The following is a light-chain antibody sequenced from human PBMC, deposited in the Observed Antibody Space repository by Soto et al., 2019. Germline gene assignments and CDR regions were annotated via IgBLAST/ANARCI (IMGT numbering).Light chain of an antibody. CDR1: QLFSSN. Sequence: EIVMTQSPATLSVSPGESVTLSCRASQLFSSNLSGYQRRPGQAPRLLIYGSSTRATGVPPRFSGSASGTEFTLTISSLQSEDFAVYYCQQYNHWPLRLSVGGGTRV. CDR2: GSS. J-gene: IGKJ4*01. CDR3: QQYNHWPLRLS. V-gene: IGKV3-15*01.